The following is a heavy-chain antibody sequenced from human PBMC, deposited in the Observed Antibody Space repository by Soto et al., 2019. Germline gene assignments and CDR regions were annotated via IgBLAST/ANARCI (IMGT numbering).Heavy chain of an antibody. CDR2: IYYSGST. D-gene: IGHD4-17*01. CDR3: ARRYGPGFDY. J-gene: IGHJ4*02. Sequence: QVQLQESGPGRVKPSETLSLTCTVSGGSISSYYWSWIRQPPGKGLEWIGYIYYSGSTNYNPSLKSRVTISADTSKNQFSLKLSSVTAADTAVYYCARRYGPGFDYWGQGTLVTVSS. CDR1: GGSISSYY. V-gene: IGHV4-59*08.